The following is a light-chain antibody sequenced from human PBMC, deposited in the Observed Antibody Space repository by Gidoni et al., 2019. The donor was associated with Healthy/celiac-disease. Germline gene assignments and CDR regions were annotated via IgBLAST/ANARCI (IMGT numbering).Light chain of an antibody. Sequence: QSVLTQPPSVSEAPGQRVTISCTGSSSNIGAGYDVHCYPQLPGTAPKLLIYGNSNRPSGVPDRFSGSKSGTSASLAITGLQAEDEADYYCQSYDSSLHVVFGGGTKLTVL. CDR2: GNS. CDR3: QSYDSSLHVV. CDR1: SSNIGAGYD. V-gene: IGLV1-40*01. J-gene: IGLJ2*01.